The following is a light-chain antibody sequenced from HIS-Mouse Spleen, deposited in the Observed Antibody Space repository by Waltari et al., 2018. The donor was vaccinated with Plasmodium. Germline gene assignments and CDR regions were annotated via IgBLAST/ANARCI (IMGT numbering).Light chain of an antibody. CDR2: GNS. CDR3: QSYDSSLSGVV. Sequence: QSVLTQPPSVSGAPGQRVTISCPGSSSNIRAGHDVHWYQQLPGTAPKLLIYGNSNRPSGVPDRFSGSKSGTSASLAITGLQAEDEADYYCQSYDSSLSGVVFGGGTKLTVL. V-gene: IGLV1-40*01. J-gene: IGLJ2*01. CDR1: SSNIRAGHD.